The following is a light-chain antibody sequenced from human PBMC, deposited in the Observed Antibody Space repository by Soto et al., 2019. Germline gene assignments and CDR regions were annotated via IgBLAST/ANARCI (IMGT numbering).Light chain of an antibody. CDR1: QSVSSY. CDR2: DAS. J-gene: IGKJ1*01. Sequence: EILLTQSPSTLSPSAGERATLSCRASQSVSSYLAWYQHKPGQAPRLLIYDASNRATGIPARFSGSGSGTDFTLTISSLEPEDCAIYYCQQYGGSPRTFGEGTKVDIK. V-gene: IGKV3-11*01. CDR3: QQYGGSPRT.